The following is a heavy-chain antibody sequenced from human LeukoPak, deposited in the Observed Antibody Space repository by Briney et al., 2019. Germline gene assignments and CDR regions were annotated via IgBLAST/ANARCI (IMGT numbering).Heavy chain of an antibody. D-gene: IGHD3-3*02. Sequence: GGSLRLSCSASGFTFSSYAMHWVRQAPGKGLEYVSAISSNGGSTYYADSVKGRFTISRDNSKNTLYLQMNSLRAEDTAVYYCAKGSGQFWSGYPPEFDYWGQGTLVAVSS. CDR3: AKGSGQFWSGYPPEFDY. J-gene: IGHJ4*02. V-gene: IGHV3-64*04. CDR1: GFTFSSYA. CDR2: ISSNGGST.